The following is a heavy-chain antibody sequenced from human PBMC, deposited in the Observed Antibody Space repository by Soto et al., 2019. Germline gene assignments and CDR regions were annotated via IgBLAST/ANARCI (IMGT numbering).Heavy chain of an antibody. CDR3: VLCTTTSCYGKFDY. V-gene: IGHV1-58*02. CDR2: IVVGSGNT. Sequence: SVKVSCKASGFTFSSSAIQWVRQARGQRLEWIGWIVVGSGNTNYAQKIQERVTIIRDMSTSTSYLELSSLISEDTAMYYCVLCTTTSCYGKFDYWGQGTLVTVSS. D-gene: IGHD2-2*01. J-gene: IGHJ4*02. CDR1: GFTFSSSA.